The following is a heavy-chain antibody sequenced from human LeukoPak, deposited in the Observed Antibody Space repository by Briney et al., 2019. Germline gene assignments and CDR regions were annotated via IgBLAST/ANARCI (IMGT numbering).Heavy chain of an antibody. J-gene: IGHJ5*02. V-gene: IGHV3-53*01. CDR1: GFTASGHY. CDR2: IYEDGNT. D-gene: IGHD2-2*01. CDR3: AREPVLYCSSTSCFNWFDP. Sequence: PGGSLRLSCAASGFTASGHYMTWVRQAPGKGLEWVSVIYEDGNTYYADSLEGRFTIFRDNSKNTLYLQMNSLRAEDTAVYYCAREPVLYCSSTSCFNWFDPWGQGTLVTVSS.